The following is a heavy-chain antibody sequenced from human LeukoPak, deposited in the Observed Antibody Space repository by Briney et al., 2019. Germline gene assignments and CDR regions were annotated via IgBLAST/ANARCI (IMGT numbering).Heavy chain of an antibody. D-gene: IGHD5-12*01. V-gene: IGHV4-38-2*02. CDR2: IYHSGST. Sequence: KPSETLSLTCTVSGYSISSGYYWGWIRQPPGKGLEWIGSIYHSGSTYYNPSLKSRVTISVDTSKNQFSLKLSSVTAADTAVYYCARDLTWGYSGYEANYWGQGTLVTVSS. CDR3: ARDLTWGYSGYEANY. CDR1: GYSISSGYY. J-gene: IGHJ4*02.